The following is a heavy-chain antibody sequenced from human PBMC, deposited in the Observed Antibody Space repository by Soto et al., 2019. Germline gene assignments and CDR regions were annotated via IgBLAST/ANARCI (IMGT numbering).Heavy chain of an antibody. CDR3: AKTGPYCGGDCSRYFYGMDV. CDR2: IWGSGDRT. Sequence: GGSLRLSCAASGFAFRTYAMAWVRQAPGKGLEWVSGIWGSGDRTFYADSVKGRFTISRDNSRNTLYLQMYSLTAEDTALYYCAKTGPYCGGDCSRYFYGMDVWGQGTPVTVSS. CDR1: GFAFRTYA. V-gene: IGHV3-23*01. J-gene: IGHJ6*02. D-gene: IGHD2-21*02.